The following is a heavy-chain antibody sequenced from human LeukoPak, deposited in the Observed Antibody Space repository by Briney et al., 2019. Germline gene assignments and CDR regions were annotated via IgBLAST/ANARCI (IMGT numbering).Heavy chain of an antibody. CDR1: GGSISSGSYY. V-gene: IGHV4-61*02. Sequence: PSETLSLTCTVSGGSISSGSYYWSWIRQPAGKGLEWIGRIYTSGSTNYNPSLKSRVTISVDTSKNQFSLKLSSVTAADTAVYYCARDIVVVDNNWFDPWGQGILVTVSS. CDR3: ARDIVVVDNNWFDP. CDR2: IYTSGST. J-gene: IGHJ5*02. D-gene: IGHD2-15*01.